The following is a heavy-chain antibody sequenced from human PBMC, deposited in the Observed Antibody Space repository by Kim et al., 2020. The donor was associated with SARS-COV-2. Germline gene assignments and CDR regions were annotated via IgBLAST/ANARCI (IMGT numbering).Heavy chain of an antibody. J-gene: IGHJ5*02. D-gene: IGHD4-17*01. CDR2: INHSGST. CDR3: ARGRAVTTFFSRKNWFDP. Sequence: SETLSLTCAVYSGSFSGHYWSWTRQPPGKGLEWIGEINHSGSTNYNPSLKSRVTISVDTSKNQFSLKLSAVTAADTAVYYCARGRAVTTFFSRKNWFDPWGQGTLVTVSS. CDR1: SGSFSGHY. V-gene: IGHV4-34*01.